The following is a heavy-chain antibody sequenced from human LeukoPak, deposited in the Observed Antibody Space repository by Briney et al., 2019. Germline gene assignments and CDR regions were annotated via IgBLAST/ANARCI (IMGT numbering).Heavy chain of an antibody. D-gene: IGHD2-2*01. CDR3: ARDAMPPEGYFDY. J-gene: IGHJ4*02. CDR2: IYYSGST. CDR1: GGSISSYY. V-gene: IGHV4-59*01. Sequence: SETLSLTCTVSGGSISSYYWSWIRQPPGKGLEWIGYIYYSGSTNYNPSLKSRVTISVDTSKNQFSLKLSSVTAADTAVYYCARDAMPPEGYFDYWGQGTLVTVSS.